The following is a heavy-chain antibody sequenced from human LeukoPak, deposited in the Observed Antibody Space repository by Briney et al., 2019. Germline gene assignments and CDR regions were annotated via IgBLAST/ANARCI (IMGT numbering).Heavy chain of an antibody. CDR3: ARSSGWYHRGPDYYYYYMDV. D-gene: IGHD6-19*01. CDR1: GFTFSSYS. J-gene: IGHJ6*03. V-gene: IGHV3-21*01. CDR2: ISSSSSYI. Sequence: PGGSLRLSCAASGFTFSSYSMNWVRQAPGKGLEWVSSISSSSSYIYYADSVKGRFTISRDNAKNSLYLQMHSLRAEDTAIYYCARSSGWYHRGPDYYYYYMDVWGKGTTVTVS.